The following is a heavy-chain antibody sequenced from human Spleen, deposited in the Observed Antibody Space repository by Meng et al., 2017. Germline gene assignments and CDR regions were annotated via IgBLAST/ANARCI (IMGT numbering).Heavy chain of an antibody. Sequence: QVELQQWGGGLLKPSETLSFTCVVSGGSFSDYYWGWIRQPPGKGLEWIGEINHSGSTNYNPSLESRATISVDTSQNNLSLKLSSVTAADSAVYYCARGPTTMAHDFDYWGQGTLVTVSS. CDR3: ARGPTTMAHDFDY. CDR2: INHSGST. CDR1: GGSFSDYY. J-gene: IGHJ4*02. D-gene: IGHD4-11*01. V-gene: IGHV4-34*01.